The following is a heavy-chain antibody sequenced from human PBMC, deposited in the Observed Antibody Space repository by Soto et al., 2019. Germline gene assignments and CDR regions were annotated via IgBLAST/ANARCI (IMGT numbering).Heavy chain of an antibody. V-gene: IGHV3-74*01. CDR3: VRGGYMHACDI. D-gene: IGHD6-13*01. Sequence: EVQLVESGGGLVQPGGSLRLSCAASGFTFSSYWMYWVRQAPGKGLGWVSHMNNEGSYTIYAESVKGRFTFSRDNAKNTLYLQMNSLRAEDTAVYYCVRGGYMHACDIWGQGTMVTVSS. J-gene: IGHJ3*02. CDR2: MNNEGSYT. CDR1: GFTFSSYW.